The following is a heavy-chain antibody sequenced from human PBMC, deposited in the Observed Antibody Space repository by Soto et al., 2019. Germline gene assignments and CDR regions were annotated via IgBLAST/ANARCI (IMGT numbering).Heavy chain of an antibody. J-gene: IGHJ4*02. CDR2: ISSSSSTI. Sequence: EVQLVESGGGLVQPGGSLRRSCAASGFTFSSYSMNWVRQAPGKGLEWVSYISSSSSTIYYPDSVKGRFTISRDNAKNSLYLQMNSLRDEDTAVYYCARVFYSVAGTGGLDYWGQGALVTVSS. V-gene: IGHV3-48*02. CDR1: GFTFSSYS. CDR3: ARVFYSVAGTGGLDY. D-gene: IGHD6-19*01.